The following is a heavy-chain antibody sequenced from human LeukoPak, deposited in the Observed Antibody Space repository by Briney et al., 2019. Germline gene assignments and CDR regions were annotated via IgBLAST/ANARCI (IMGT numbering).Heavy chain of an antibody. V-gene: IGHV3-48*04. D-gene: IGHD4-11*01. CDR2: ISSSSSTI. J-gene: IGHJ4*02. CDR1: GFTFSSYS. Sequence: GGSLRLSCAASGFTFSSYSMNWVRQAPGQGLEWVSYISSSSSTIYYADSVKGRFTISRDNAKNSLYLQMNSLRAEDMALYYCAKEAVTRYYFDYWAREPWSPSPQ. CDR3: AKEAVTRYYFDY.